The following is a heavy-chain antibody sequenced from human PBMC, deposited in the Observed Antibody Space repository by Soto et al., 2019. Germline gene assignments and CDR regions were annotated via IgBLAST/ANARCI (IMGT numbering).Heavy chain of an antibody. D-gene: IGHD3-3*01. V-gene: IGHV3-11*06. CDR3: ARESGYDCWSGYYTETYGMDF. J-gene: IGHJ6*02. Sequence: PGGSLRLSCAASGFTFSDYYMSWIRQAPGKGLEWVSYISSSSSCTNYADSVKRRFTISKDNAKNSLYRQMNRLRAEDTPVYYCARESGYDCWSGYYTETYGMDFWSQTTTVTFS. CDR2: ISSSSSCT. CDR1: GFTFSDYY.